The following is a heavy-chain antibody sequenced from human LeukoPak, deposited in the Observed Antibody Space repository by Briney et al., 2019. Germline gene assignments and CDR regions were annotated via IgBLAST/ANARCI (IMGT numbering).Heavy chain of an antibody. J-gene: IGHJ4*02. CDR1: GDSISSYY. Sequence: SETLSLTCAVSGDSISSYYWSWIRQPPGKGLEWIGYIYTSGSTNYNPSLKSRVTISVDTSKNQFSLKLSSVTAADTAVYYCARIVGATLWYFDYWGQGTLVTVSS. D-gene: IGHD1-26*01. V-gene: IGHV4-4*09. CDR3: ARIVGATLWYFDY. CDR2: IYTSGST.